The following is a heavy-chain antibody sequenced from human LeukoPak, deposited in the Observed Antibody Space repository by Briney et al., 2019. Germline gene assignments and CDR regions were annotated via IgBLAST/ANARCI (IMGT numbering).Heavy chain of an antibody. CDR1: GGSISSYY. D-gene: IGHD2/OR15-2a*01. CDR2: IYYSGST. J-gene: IGHJ4*02. CDR3: ARTPSAKRDHQFYYFDY. Sequence: SETLSLTCTVSGGSISSYYWSWIRQPPGKGLERIGYIYYSGSTNYNPSLKSRVTISVDKSKNQFSLKLSSVTAADTAVYYCARTPSAKRDHQFYYFDYWGQGTLVTVSS. V-gene: IGHV4-59*12.